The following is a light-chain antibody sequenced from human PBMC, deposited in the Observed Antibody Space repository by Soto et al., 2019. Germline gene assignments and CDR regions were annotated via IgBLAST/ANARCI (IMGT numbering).Light chain of an antibody. V-gene: IGKV3-15*01. CDR3: QQYNNWHQT. Sequence: EIVMTQSPATLSVSPGERATLSCRASQSVSSNLAWYQQKPGQAPRLLIYGASTRATGIPARFSGSGSGTEFSLTIRSLQSADFAVYYCQQYNNWHQTFGQGTKLESK. CDR2: GAS. J-gene: IGKJ2*01. CDR1: QSVSSN.